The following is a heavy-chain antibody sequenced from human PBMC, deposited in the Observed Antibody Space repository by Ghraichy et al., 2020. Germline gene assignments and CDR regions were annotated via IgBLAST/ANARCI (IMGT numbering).Heavy chain of an antibody. CDR1: GGSISSSSYY. D-gene: IGHD6-13*01. Sequence: ESLNISCTVSGGSISSSSYYWGWIRQPPGKGLEWIGSIYYSGSTYYNPSLKSRVTISVDTSKNQFSLKLSSVTAADTAVYYCARKEGRKAAAAGTDYFDYWGQGTLVTVSS. CDR3: ARKEGRKAAAAGTDYFDY. CDR2: IYYSGST. J-gene: IGHJ4*02. V-gene: IGHV4-39*01.